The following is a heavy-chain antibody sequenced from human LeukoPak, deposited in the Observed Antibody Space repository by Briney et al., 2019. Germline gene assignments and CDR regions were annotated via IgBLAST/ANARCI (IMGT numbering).Heavy chain of an antibody. D-gene: IGHD3-22*01. CDR2: ISSSGSTI. Sequence: GGSLRLSCATSGFTFSSYGMHWVRQVPGKGLEWVSYISSSGSTIYYADSVKGRFTISRDNAKNSLYLQMNSLRAEDTAVYYCARDYYDSSGYYYFDYWGQGTLVTVSS. V-gene: IGHV3-48*04. CDR1: GFTFSSYG. J-gene: IGHJ4*02. CDR3: ARDYYDSSGYYYFDY.